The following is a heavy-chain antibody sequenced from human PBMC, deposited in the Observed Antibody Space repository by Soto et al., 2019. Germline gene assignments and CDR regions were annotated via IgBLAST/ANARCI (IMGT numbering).Heavy chain of an antibody. CDR1: GASIGSGGW. D-gene: IGHD2-8*02. V-gene: IGHV4-4*02. CDR2: IFHDGNT. CDR3: ARHEGWTGPDQ. J-gene: IGHJ5*02. Sequence: SETLSLTCAVSGASIGSGGWWSWVRQPPGKGLEWIAEIFHDGNTNYSPSLKSRVTISVDKSQNQFSLNVYSVTAADTAVYYCARHEGWTGPDQWGQGTLVTSPQ.